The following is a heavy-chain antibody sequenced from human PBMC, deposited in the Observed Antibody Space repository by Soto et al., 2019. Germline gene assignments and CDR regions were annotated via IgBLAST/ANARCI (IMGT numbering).Heavy chain of an antibody. CDR2: ISAYSGST. J-gene: IGHJ4*02. CDR1: GYTFTSYG. V-gene: IGHV1-18*01. CDR3: ARSIAAAVDFDY. D-gene: IGHD6-13*01. Sequence: SVKVSCKASGYTFTSYGISWVRQAPGQGLEWMGWISAYSGSTNYAQKLQGRVTMTTDTSTSTAYMELRSLRSDDTAVYYCARSIAAAVDFDYWGQGTLVTVSS.